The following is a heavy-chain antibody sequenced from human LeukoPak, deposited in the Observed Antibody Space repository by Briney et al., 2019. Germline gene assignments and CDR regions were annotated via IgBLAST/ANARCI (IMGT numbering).Heavy chain of an antibody. J-gene: IGHJ5*02. D-gene: IGHD4-17*01. CDR2: ISAYNGNT. V-gene: IGHV1-18*01. Sequence: ASVKVSCKASGYTFTSYGISWVRQAPGQGLEWMGWISAYNGNTNYARKLQGRVTMTTDTSTSTAYMELRSLRSDDTAVYYCAEYKNDYGDYGWFDPWGQGTLVTVSS. CDR1: GYTFTSYG. CDR3: AEYKNDYGDYGWFDP.